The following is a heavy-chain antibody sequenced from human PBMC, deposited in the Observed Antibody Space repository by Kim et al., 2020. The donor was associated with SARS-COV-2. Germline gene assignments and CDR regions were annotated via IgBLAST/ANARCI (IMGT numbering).Heavy chain of an antibody. V-gene: IGHV1-3*01. J-gene: IGHJ4*02. CDR3: AREFTMVRGVISYYFDY. Sequence: FQGRVTITRDTAASTAYMELSSLRSEDTAVYYCAREFTMVRGVISYYFDYWGQGTLVTVSS. D-gene: IGHD3-10*01.